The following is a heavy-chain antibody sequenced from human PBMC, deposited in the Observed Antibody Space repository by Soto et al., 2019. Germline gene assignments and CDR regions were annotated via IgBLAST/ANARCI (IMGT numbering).Heavy chain of an antibody. J-gene: IGHJ4*02. Sequence: GGSLRLSCAASGFTFSDYYMSWIRQAPGKGLEWVSYISSSGSTIYYADSVRGRFTISRDNAKNSLYLQMNSLRAEDTAVYYCARGSVLMVYAIDYWGQGTLVTVSS. V-gene: IGHV3-11*01. CDR2: ISSSGSTI. CDR3: ARGSVLMVYAIDY. CDR1: GFTFSDYY. D-gene: IGHD2-8*01.